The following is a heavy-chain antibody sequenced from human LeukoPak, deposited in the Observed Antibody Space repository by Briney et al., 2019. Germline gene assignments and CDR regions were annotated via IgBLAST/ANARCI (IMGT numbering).Heavy chain of an antibody. CDR1: GFTFSKYW. CDR2: INKDGSSA. D-gene: IGHD6-13*01. J-gene: IGHJ4*02. V-gene: IGHV3-74*03. Sequence: GGSLRLSCAASGFTFSKYWMHWVRQTPGKGLVWVSRINKDGSSATYADSVEGRFTISRDNAKNSLYLQMNSLRAEDTALYYCAKDISPFLHSSCSFDYWGQGTLVTVSS. CDR3: AKDISPFLHSSCSFDY.